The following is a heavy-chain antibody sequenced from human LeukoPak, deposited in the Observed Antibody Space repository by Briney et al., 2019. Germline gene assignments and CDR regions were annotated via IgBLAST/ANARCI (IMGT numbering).Heavy chain of an antibody. CDR1: GYTFTKYG. Sequence: ASVKVSCKASGYTFTKYGVSWVRQAPGQGLEWMGWISAYNGDIKYAQRGKGRVTMTTDTSTSTVYMELRSLRSDDTAVYYCARESGSEAFDIWGQGTMVTVSS. CDR2: ISAYNGDI. J-gene: IGHJ3*02. CDR3: ARESGSEAFDI. V-gene: IGHV1-18*01.